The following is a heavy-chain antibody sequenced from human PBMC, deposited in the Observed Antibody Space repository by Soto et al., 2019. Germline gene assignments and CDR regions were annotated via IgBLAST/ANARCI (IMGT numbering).Heavy chain of an antibody. V-gene: IGHV3-21*01. CDR3: ARSLGYCSGGNCYYFDC. D-gene: IGHD2-15*01. CDR1: GFTFSSYN. Sequence: PGGSLRLSCAASGFTFSSYNMNRVRQAPGKGLEWVSSISSSSDYMYYADSVKGRFTISRDNAKNSLYLQMNSLRAEDTAVYYCARSLGYCSGGNCYYFDCWGQGTLVTVSS. J-gene: IGHJ4*02. CDR2: ISSSSDYM.